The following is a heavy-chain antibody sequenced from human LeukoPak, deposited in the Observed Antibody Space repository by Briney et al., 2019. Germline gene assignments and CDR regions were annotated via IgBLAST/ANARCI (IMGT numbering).Heavy chain of an antibody. J-gene: IGHJ4*02. CDR1: GSTFSSYG. CDR3: ARGKYSFDY. V-gene: IGHV3-33*01. CDR2: IWYDGSNK. Sequence: GRSLRLSCAASGSTFSSYGMHWVRQAPGKGLEWVAVIWYDGSNKYYADSVKGRFTLSRDNAKNSLSLEMNSLRAEDTAVYYCARGKYSFDYWGQGTLVTVSS.